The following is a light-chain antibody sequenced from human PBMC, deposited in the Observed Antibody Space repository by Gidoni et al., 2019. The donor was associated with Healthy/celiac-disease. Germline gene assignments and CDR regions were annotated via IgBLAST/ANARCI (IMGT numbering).Light chain of an antibody. V-gene: IGKV1-9*01. CDR2: AAS. J-gene: IGKJ4*01. CDR3: QQRNSYPLT. CDR1: QGSSSY. Sequence: DIQLTQPPSFLSASVGDRVTITCRASQGSSSYLAWYQQKPGKAPKLLIYAASTLHSSVPPWFGGSGSGAEFTITISSLQAEDVATYYYQQRNSYPLTFGGGTKVEIK.